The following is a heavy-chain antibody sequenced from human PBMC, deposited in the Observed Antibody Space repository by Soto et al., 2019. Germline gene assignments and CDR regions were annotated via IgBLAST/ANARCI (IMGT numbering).Heavy chain of an antibody. CDR1: GYIFTGYY. Sequence: QVQLVQSGAEVKKPGASVKVSCKASGYIFTGYYMHWLRQAPGQGLEWMGWFNPNSGGTKYAQKFQGRVTMTNYTSINTAYMELSGLISDDTAVYYCARGDFDSSANYYAGWFDPWGQGTLVTVSS. CDR2: FNPNSGGT. V-gene: IGHV1-2*02. CDR3: ARGDFDSSANYYAGWFDP. J-gene: IGHJ5*02. D-gene: IGHD3-22*01.